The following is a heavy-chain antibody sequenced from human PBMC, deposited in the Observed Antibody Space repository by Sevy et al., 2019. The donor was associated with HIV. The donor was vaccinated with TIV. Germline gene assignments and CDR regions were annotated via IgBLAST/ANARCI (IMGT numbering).Heavy chain of an antibody. V-gene: IGHV3-23*01. CDR2: ISASGAST. J-gene: IGHJ4*01. D-gene: IGHD3-16*01. Sequence: GGSLRLSCAASGFSFTNYAMAWVRQAPGKGLEWVSSISASGASTYYAESVKGRFTRSRDISKNMLYLHLNSLRADDTALYYDAKAGDVYVWGSFHLDYWGQGTLVTVSS. CDR3: AKAGDVYVWGSFHLDY. CDR1: GFSFTNYA.